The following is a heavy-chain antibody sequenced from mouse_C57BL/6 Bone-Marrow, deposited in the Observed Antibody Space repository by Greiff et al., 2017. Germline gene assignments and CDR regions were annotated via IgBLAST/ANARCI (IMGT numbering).Heavy chain of an antibody. J-gene: IGHJ4*01. CDR3: ASLRYGSSSGYAMDY. CDR2: IDPANGNT. V-gene: IGHV14-3*01. CDR1: GFNIKNTY. D-gene: IGHD1-1*01. Sequence: EVQLQQSVAELVRPGASVKLSCTASGFNIKNTYMHWVKQRPEQGLEWIGRIDPANGNTKYAPKFQGKATITADTSSNTAYLQLSSLTSEDTAIYYCASLRYGSSSGYAMDYWGQGTSVTVSS.